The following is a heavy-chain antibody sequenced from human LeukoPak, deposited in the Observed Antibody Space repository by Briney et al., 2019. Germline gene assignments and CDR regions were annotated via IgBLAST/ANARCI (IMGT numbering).Heavy chain of an antibody. CDR3: ARAPAYYGSGSYYKGFDY. J-gene: IGHJ4*02. CDR1: GGSISSSSYY. Sequence: KSSETLSLTCTVSGGSISSSSYYWGWIRQPPGKGLEWIGSIYYSGSTNYNPSLKSRVTISVDTSKNQFSLKLSSVTAADTAVYYCARAPAYYGSGSYYKGFDYWGQGTLVTVSS. D-gene: IGHD3-10*01. CDR2: IYYSGST. V-gene: IGHV4-39*07.